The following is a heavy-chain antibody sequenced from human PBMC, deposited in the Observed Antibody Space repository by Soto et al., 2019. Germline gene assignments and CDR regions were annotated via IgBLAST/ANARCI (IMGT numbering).Heavy chain of an antibody. V-gene: IGHV4-4*07. CDR2: IYTSGSS. Sequence: QVQLQESGPGLVKPSETLSLTCNVSGGSISSYYWTWIRQPAGKGLEWIGRIYTSGSSNYNPSLKSRVTMSLETSNNQFSLKLNSVTAADTAVYFCARESGDGTTVNSWGQGILVTVSS. CDR3: ARESGDGTTVNS. J-gene: IGHJ5*02. D-gene: IGHD4-17*01. CDR1: GGSISSYY.